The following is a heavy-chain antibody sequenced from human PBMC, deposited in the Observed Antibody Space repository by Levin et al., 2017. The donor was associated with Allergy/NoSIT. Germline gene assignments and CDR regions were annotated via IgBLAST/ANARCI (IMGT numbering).Heavy chain of an antibody. D-gene: IGHD3-10*01. CDR3: ARGLLWFGELLSFDY. CDR1: GYTFTSYG. J-gene: IGHJ4*02. Sequence: ASVKVSCKASGYTFTSYGISWVRQAPGQGLEWMGWISAYNGNTNYAQKLQGRVTMTTDTSTSTAYMELRSLRSDDTAVYYCARGLLWFGELLSFDYWGQGTLVTVSS. V-gene: IGHV1-18*01. CDR2: ISAYNGNT.